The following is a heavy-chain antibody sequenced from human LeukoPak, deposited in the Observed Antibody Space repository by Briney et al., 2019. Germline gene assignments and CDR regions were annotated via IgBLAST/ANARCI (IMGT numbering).Heavy chain of an antibody. D-gene: IGHD3-22*01. CDR1: GYTFTSYG. CDR2: ISAYNGNT. CDR3: ARCYDSSGYYSPSYYYYGMDV. J-gene: IGHJ6*02. V-gene: IGHV1-18*01. Sequence: ASVKVSCKASGYTFTSYGISWVRQAPGQGLEWMGWISAYNGNTNYAQKLQGRVTMTTDTSTSTAYMELRSLRSDDTAVYYCARCYDSSGYYSPSYYYYGMDVWGQGTLVTVSS.